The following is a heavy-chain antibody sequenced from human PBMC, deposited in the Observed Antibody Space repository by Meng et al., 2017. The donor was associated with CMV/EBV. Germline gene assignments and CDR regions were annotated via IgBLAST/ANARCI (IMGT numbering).Heavy chain of an antibody. J-gene: IGHJ4*02. CDR2: ISSSGSTI. D-gene: IGHD2-2*01. V-gene: IGHV3-11*01. Sequence: GESLKISCAASGFTFSDYHMSWIRQAPGKGLEWVSYISSSGSTIYYADSVKGRFTISRDNAKNSLYLQMNSLRAEDTAVYYCARRPRFSPAAVDYWGQGTLVTVSS. CDR3: ARRPRFSPAAVDY. CDR1: GFTFSDYH.